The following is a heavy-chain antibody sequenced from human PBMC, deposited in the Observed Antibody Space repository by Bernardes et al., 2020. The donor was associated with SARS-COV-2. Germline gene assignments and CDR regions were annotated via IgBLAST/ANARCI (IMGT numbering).Heavy chain of an antibody. D-gene: IGHD5-18*01. J-gene: IGHJ6*02. CDR1: GFIFSRNA. V-gene: IGHV3-23*01. CDR3: AKCIQGSYAMDV. Sequence: GGSLRLSCAASGFIFSRNAMTWVRKAPGKGLEWVSGISGSGGSTYYADSVKGRFTISRDNSNNTLYLEMNSLKAEDTAIYFCAKCIQGSYAMDVWGQGTTVTVSS. CDR2: ISGSGGST.